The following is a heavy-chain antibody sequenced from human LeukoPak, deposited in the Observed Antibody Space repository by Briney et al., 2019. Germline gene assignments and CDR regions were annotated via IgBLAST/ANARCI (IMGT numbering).Heavy chain of an antibody. Sequence: GRSLRLSCAGSGFTFSSYAMHWVRQAPGKGLEWVAVISYDGSNKNCADSVKGRFTISRDNSKNTLYLQMSSLRAEDTAVYYCAKSSPMTMVRGANDYWGQGTLVTVSS. J-gene: IGHJ4*02. CDR2: ISYDGSNK. CDR1: GFTFSSYA. CDR3: AKSSPMTMVRGANDY. V-gene: IGHV3-30-3*02. D-gene: IGHD3-10*01.